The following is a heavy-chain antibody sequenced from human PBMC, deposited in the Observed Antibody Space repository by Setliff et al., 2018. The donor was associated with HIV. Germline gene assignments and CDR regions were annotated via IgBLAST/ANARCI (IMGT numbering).Heavy chain of an antibody. D-gene: IGHD3-22*01. Sequence: ASVKVSCKASGYTFTGNYIHWVRQAPGQGLEWMGWINPNSGGTNYEQKFQGRVTMTRDTSINTAYVELNSLKSDDTAVYYCARDYDSSGSLFDYWGQGTLVTVSS. V-gene: IGHV1-2*02. CDR1: GYTFTGNY. CDR3: ARDYDSSGSLFDY. J-gene: IGHJ4*02. CDR2: INPNSGGT.